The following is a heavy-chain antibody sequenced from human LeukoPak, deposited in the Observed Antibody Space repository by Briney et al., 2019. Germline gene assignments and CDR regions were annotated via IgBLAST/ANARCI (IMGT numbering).Heavy chain of an antibody. CDR2: IYYSGST. V-gene: IGHV4-39*07. CDR3: ARDFTDY. Sequence: PSETLSLTCTVSDGSISSSSYYWGWIRQPPGKVLEWIGSIYYSGSTYYNPSLKSRVTISVDTSKNQFSLKLSSVTAADTAVYYCARDFTDYWGQGTLVTVSS. J-gene: IGHJ4*02. CDR1: DGSISSSSYY.